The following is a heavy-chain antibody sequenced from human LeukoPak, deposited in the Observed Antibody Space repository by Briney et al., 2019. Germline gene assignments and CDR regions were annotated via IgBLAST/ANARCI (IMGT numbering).Heavy chain of an antibody. V-gene: IGHV3-15*01. J-gene: IGHJ4*02. CDR1: GFTFSSYS. CDR3: TTGPNYSSSSLGY. CDR2: IKSKTDGGTT. D-gene: IGHD6-6*01. Sequence: GGSLRLSCAASGFTFSSYSMNWVRQAPGKGLEWVGRIKSKTDGGTTDYAAPVKGRFTISRDDSKNTLYLQMNSLKTEDTAVYYCTTGPNYSSSSLGYWGQGTLVTVSS.